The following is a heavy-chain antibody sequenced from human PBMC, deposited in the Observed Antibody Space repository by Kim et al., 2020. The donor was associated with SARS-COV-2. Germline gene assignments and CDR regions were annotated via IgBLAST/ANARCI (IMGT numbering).Heavy chain of an antibody. Sequence: SVKVSCKASGGTFSSYAISWVRQAPGQGLEWMGGIIPIFGTANYAQKFQGRVTITADESTSTAYMELSSLRSEDTAVYYCARVRETAYYYDSSGSRGGMDVWGQGTTVTVSS. D-gene: IGHD3-22*01. CDR1: GGTFSSYA. V-gene: IGHV1-69*13. CDR2: IIPIFGTA. CDR3: ARVRETAYYYDSSGSRGGMDV. J-gene: IGHJ6*02.